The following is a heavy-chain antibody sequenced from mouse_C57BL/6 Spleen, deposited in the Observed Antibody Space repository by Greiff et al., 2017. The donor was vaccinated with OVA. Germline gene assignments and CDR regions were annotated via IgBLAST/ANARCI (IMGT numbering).Heavy chain of an antibody. D-gene: IGHD1-1*01. CDR1: GFNIKDDY. V-gene: IGHV14-4*01. Sequence: EVQLQQSGAELVRPGASVKLSCTASGFNIKDDYMHWVKQRPEQGLAWIGWIDPENGDTEYASKFQGKATITADTSSNTAYLQLSSLTSEDTAVYYCTTYYYGSSYGAMDYWGQGTSVTVSS. J-gene: IGHJ4*01. CDR3: TTYYYGSSYGAMDY. CDR2: IDPENGDT.